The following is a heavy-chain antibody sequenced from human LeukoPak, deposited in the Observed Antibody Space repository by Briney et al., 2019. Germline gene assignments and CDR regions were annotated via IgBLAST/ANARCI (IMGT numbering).Heavy chain of an antibody. CDR2: IYYSGST. J-gene: IGHJ4*02. CDR1: GGSISGYY. D-gene: IGHD3-22*01. CDR3: ARDAYDSSGYYHYYFDY. V-gene: IGHV4-59*01. Sequence: PSETLSLTCTVSGGSISGYYWSWIRQPPGKGLEWIGYIYYSGSTNYNPSLKSRVTISVDTSKNQFSLKLSSVTAADTAVYYCARDAYDSSGYYHYYFDYWGQGTLVTVSS.